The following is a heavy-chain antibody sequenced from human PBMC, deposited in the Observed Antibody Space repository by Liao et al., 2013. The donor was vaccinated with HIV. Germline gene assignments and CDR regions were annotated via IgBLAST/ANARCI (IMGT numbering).Heavy chain of an antibody. CDR1: GGSFSGYY. Sequence: QVQLQQWGAGLLKPSETLSLTCAVYGGSFSGYYWSWIRQPPGKGLEWMGEINHSGRTNYNPSLKSRVTISVDTSKNQFSLKLSSVTAADTAVYYCARDGSHYGGKAPWYFDLWAVAPWSLSPQ. CDR3: ARDGSHYGGKAPWYFDL. CDR2: INHSGRT. J-gene: IGHJ2*01. V-gene: IGHV4-34*01. D-gene: IGHD4-23*01.